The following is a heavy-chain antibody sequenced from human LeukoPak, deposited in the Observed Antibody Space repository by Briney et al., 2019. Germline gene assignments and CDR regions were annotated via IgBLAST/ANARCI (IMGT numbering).Heavy chain of an antibody. V-gene: IGHV3-21*01. CDR1: GFTFSSYS. J-gene: IGHJ6*03. Sequence: GGSLRLSCAASGFTFSSYSMNWVRQAPGKGLEGVSSICIIICSIYSAPSVQARFSISRANANTSLYLQMTSLRADDTAVYYCARVSVPPGGFYYYMDVWGKGTTVTVSS. D-gene: IGHD2-2*01. CDR2: ICIIICSI. CDR3: ARVSVPPGGFYYYMDV.